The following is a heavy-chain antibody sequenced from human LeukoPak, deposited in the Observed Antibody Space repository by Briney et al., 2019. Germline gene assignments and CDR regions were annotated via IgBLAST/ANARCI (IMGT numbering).Heavy chain of an antibody. Sequence: GGSLRLSCAASGFSFSDYYMNWIRQAPGKGLEWVAHISSSGSNIYYADSVKGRFTISRDNAKNSLYLQMNSLRAEDTAVYYCARVWYSGSYPVDYWGQGTLITVSS. CDR3: ARVWYSGSYPVDY. D-gene: IGHD1-26*01. CDR2: ISSSGSNI. V-gene: IGHV3-11*01. J-gene: IGHJ4*02. CDR1: GFSFSDYY.